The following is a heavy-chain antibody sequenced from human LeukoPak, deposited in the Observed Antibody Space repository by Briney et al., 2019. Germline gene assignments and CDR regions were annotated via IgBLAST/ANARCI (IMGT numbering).Heavy chain of an antibody. D-gene: IGHD3-3*01. CDR3: ARDRAYYDFWSGYHG. CDR1: GFTFSSYA. V-gene: IGHV3-30-3*01. CDR2: ISYDGSNK. Sequence: PGRSLRLSCAASGFTFSSYAMHWVRQAPGKGLEWVAVISYDGSNKYYADSVKGRFTISGDNSKNTLYLQMNSLRAEDMAVYYCARDRAYYDFWSGYHGWGQGTLVTVSS. J-gene: IGHJ4*02.